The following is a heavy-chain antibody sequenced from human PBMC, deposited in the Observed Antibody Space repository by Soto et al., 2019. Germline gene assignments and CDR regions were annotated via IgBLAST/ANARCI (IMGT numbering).Heavy chain of an antibody. CDR3: ARTPFSFTLGTVLDYFDS. CDR1: GASIRSTY. V-gene: IGHV4-59*07. J-gene: IGHJ4*02. D-gene: IGHD7-27*01. Sequence: QVQLQESGPGLVKPSDTLSLTCTVSGASIRSTYWSWIRQSPGKGLAWIGYIYYSGTTNYNPCLKNRVKISVATSKNKLSLNLNFVPAADTAVYYCARTPFSFTLGTVLDYFDSWGQGTLVTVSS. CDR2: IYYSGTT.